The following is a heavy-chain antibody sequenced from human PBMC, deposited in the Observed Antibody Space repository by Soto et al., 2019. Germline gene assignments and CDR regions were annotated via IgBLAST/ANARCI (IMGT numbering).Heavy chain of an antibody. D-gene: IGHD3-9*01. V-gene: IGHV3-30-3*01. Sequence: GGSLRLSCAASDFSFSSYAMHWIRQAPGKGLEWLAVISFDGNIIQYADSVKGRFIISRDNSKNTLYLQMNSLRGDDTAVYYCARTFDTITYYFDYWGQGTQVTVSS. CDR2: ISFDGNII. CDR1: DFSFSSYA. J-gene: IGHJ4*02. CDR3: ARTFDTITYYFDY.